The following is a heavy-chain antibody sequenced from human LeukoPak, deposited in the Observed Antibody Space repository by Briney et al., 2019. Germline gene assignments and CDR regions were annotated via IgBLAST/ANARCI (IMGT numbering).Heavy chain of an antibody. CDR3: ANFRTYYYGSGSPSALDY. CDR1: GFTFSRFT. D-gene: IGHD3-10*01. V-gene: IGHV3-21*01. CDR2: ITSSSSYI. Sequence: GGSLRLSGAASGFTFSRFTMNWVRQAPGKGLEWVSSITSSSSYIYYADSVKGRFTISRDNSKNTLYLQMNSLRAEDTAVYYCANFRTYYYGSGSPSALDYWGQGTLVTVSS. J-gene: IGHJ4*02.